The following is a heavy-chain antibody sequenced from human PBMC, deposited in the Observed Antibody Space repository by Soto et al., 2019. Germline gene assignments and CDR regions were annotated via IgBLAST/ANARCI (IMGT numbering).Heavy chain of an antibody. Sequence: QITLKESGPTLVKPTQTLTLTCTLSGLSLKTNGVCLAWIRQPPGKALEWLAVISWDDDKRYSPSLRNRFTITKDTSTNAVRLTVSNVDPLHTGTYYCARRNCSTDDCFHFDYWGQGTPLTVSS. CDR2: ISWDDDK. J-gene: IGHJ4*02. CDR3: ARRNCSTDDCFHFDY. D-gene: IGHD2-2*01. V-gene: IGHV2-5*02. CDR1: GLSLKTNGVC.